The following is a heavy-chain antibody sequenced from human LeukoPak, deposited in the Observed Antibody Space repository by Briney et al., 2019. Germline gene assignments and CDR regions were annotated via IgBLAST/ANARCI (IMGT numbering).Heavy chain of an antibody. Sequence: GGSLRLSCAASGFTFDDYAMHWVRHAPGKGLEWVSGISWNSGSIGYADSVKGRFTTSRDNAKNSLYLQMNSLRAEDTALYYCAKDLRYSGSSAFDYWGQGTLVTVSS. J-gene: IGHJ4*02. CDR3: AKDLRYSGSSAFDY. V-gene: IGHV3-9*01. D-gene: IGHD1-26*01. CDR2: ISWNSGSI. CDR1: GFTFDDYA.